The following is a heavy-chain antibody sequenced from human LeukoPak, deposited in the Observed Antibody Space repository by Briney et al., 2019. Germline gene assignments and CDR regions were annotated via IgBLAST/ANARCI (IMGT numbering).Heavy chain of an antibody. CDR1: GFTFSSYG. V-gene: IGHV3-30*02. CDR3: ARGWPYY. Sequence: GGSLRLSCAASGFTFSSYGMHWVRQAPGKGLEWVAFIRYDGSNKYYADSVKGRFTISRDNAKNSLYLQMNSLRAEDTAVYYCARGWPYYWGQGTLVTVSS. CDR2: IRYDGSNK. D-gene: IGHD2-15*01. J-gene: IGHJ4*02.